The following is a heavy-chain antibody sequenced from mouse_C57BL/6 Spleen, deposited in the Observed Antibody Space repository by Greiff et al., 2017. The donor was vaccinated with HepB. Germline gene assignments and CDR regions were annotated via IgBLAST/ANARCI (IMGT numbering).Heavy chain of an antibody. J-gene: IGHJ2*01. CDR3: ARKDSRGIPGYFDG. CDR2: IYPRSGNT. Sequence: VQLQQSGAELARPGASVKLSCKASGYTFTSYGISWVKQRTGQGLEWIGEIYPRSGNTYYNEKFKGKATLTADKSSSTAYMELRSLTSEDSAVYLWARKDSRGIPGYFDGWGQGTTLTVS. V-gene: IGHV1-81*01. D-gene: IGHD1-1*01. CDR1: GYTFTSYG.